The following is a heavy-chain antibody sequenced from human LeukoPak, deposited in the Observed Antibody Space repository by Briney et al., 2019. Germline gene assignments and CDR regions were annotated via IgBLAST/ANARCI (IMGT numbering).Heavy chain of an antibody. Sequence: SETLSLTCTVSGGSISSGGYYWSWIRQHPGKGREWIVYIYYSGSTYYNPSLKSRFTISVDTSKNQFSLKLSSVTAADTAVYYCARGGPLDIVVVPAAIPPGLYFDYWGQETLVTVSS. CDR3: ARGGPLDIVVVPAAIPPGLYFDY. CDR2: IYYSGST. CDR1: GGSISSGGYY. V-gene: IGHV4-31*03. D-gene: IGHD2-2*02. J-gene: IGHJ4*02.